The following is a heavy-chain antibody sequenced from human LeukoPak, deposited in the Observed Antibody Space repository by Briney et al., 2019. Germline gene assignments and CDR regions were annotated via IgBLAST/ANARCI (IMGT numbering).Heavy chain of an antibody. CDR2: ISGSGGGT. CDR3: CLGLWLGELGVWFDP. Sequence: PGGALSLSCAASGFTFRNYAISWVRQAPGKVLEWVSSISGSGGGTYYADSVKGRFTSSRDNSKNTLYLQMNSLRAEDTAVYYCCLGLWLGELGVWFDPWGQGTLVTVSS. V-gene: IGHV3-23*01. J-gene: IGHJ5*02. D-gene: IGHD3-10*01. CDR1: GFTFRNYA.